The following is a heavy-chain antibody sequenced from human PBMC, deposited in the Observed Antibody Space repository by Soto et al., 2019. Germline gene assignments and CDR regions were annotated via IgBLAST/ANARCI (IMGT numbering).Heavy chain of an antibody. Sequence: PGGSLRLSCAASGFTFSHYAMHWVRQAPGKGLEWVALMSYDGSNEYYADSVKGRFTISRDNSKSTLYLQMNSLRAEDTALYYCAKGRSYYYYDGVDVWGQGTTVTVSS. V-gene: IGHV3-30*04. CDR2: MSYDGSNE. CDR1: GFTFSHYA. CDR3: AKGRSYYYYDGVDV. J-gene: IGHJ6*02.